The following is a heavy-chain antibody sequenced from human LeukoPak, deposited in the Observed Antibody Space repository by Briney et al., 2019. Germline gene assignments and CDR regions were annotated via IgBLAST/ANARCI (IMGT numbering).Heavy chain of an antibody. CDR1: GFTFSGSA. J-gene: IGHJ5*02. Sequence: GGSLRLSCAASGFTFSGSAIHWVRQSSGKGLEWVGQIDKKEKGYATATAYAASVKGRFTISRDDSINTAYLQVKSLKTEDTALYYCTRDSGTYNWFDPWGQGTLVTVSS. D-gene: IGHD1-26*01. V-gene: IGHV3-73*01. CDR3: TRDSGTYNWFDP. CDR2: IDKKEKGYATAT.